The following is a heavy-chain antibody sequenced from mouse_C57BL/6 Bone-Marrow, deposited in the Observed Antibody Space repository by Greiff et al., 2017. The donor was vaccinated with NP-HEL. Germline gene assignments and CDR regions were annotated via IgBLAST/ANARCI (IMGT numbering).Heavy chain of an antibody. CDR1: GYTFTDYY. J-gene: IGHJ4*01. V-gene: IGHV1-26*01. CDR2: INPNNGGT. CDR3: ARRSQLRPHYCSRDY. D-gene: IGHD3-2*02. Sequence: VQLQQSGPELVKPGASVKISCKASGYTFTDYYMNWVKQSHGKSLEWIGDINPNNGGTSYNQKFKGKATLTVDKSSSTAYMELRSLTSEDSAVYYCARRSQLRPHYCSRDYWGQGTSVTVSS.